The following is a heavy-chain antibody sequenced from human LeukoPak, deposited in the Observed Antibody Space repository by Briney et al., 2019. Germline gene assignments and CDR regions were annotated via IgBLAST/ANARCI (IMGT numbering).Heavy chain of an antibody. CDR3: AKDIVCSSTSCYGGGGYYYYYYGMDV. CDR2: ISWNSGSI. J-gene: IGHJ6*02. CDR1: GFTFDDYA. D-gene: IGHD2-2*01. Sequence: GGSLRLSCAASGFTFDDYAMHWVRQAPGKGLEWVLGISWNSGSIGYADSVKGRFTISRDNAKNSLYLQMNSLRAEDTALYYCAKDIVCSSTSCYGGGGYYYYYYGMDVWGQGTTVTVSS. V-gene: IGHV3-9*01.